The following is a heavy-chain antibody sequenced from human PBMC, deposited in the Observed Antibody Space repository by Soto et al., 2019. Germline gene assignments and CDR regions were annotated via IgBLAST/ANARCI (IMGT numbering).Heavy chain of an antibody. CDR2: INAGNGNT. J-gene: IGHJ4*02. CDR1: GYTFTSYA. Sequence: ASVKVSCKASGYTFTSYAMHWVRQAPGQRLEWMGWINAGNGNTKYSQKFQGRVTITRDTSASTAYMELSSLRSEDTAVYYCARDFRLTTVTYFDHWGQGIQVTVSS. V-gene: IGHV1-3*01. D-gene: IGHD4-17*01. CDR3: ARDFRLTTVTYFDH.